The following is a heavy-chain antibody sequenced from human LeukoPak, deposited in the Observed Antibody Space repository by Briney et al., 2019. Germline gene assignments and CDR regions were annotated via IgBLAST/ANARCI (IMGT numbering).Heavy chain of an antibody. CDR1: GASISSYF. J-gene: IGHJ5*01. V-gene: IGHV4-59*01. Sequence: PSETLSLTCTVSGASISSYFWNWIRQPPGKGPEWIGYISNSGSTKYNPSLKSRVTISVDSSKNQFSLRLTSVTSADTAVYYCARDLWNFYDDSGYNRDFDSWGQGTLVTVSS. D-gene: IGHD3-22*01. CDR3: ARDLWNFYDDSGYNRDFDS. CDR2: ISNSGST.